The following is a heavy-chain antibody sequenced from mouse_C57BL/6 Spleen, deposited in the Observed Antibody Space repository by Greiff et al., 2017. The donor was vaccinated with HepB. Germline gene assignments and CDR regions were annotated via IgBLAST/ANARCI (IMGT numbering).Heavy chain of an antibody. CDR1: GFTFTDYY. CDR3: ARGYWYFDV. V-gene: IGHV7-3*01. J-gene: IGHJ1*03. CDR2: IRNKANGYTT. Sequence: DVKLVESGGGLVQPGGSLSLSCAASGFTFTDYYMSWVRQPPGKALEWLGFIRNKANGYTTEYSASVKGRFTISRDNSQSFLYLQMNALRAEDSATYYCARGYWYFDVWGTGTTVTVSS.